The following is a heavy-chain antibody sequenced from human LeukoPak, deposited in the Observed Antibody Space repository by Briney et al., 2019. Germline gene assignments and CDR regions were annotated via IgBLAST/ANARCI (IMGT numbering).Heavy chain of an antibody. D-gene: IGHD3-10*01. CDR3: AGSNYYGSGSYSGMDV. V-gene: IGHV3-74*01. CDR1: GFTFSNYR. Sequence: GGSLRLSCAASGFTFSNYRMHWVRQAPGKGLVWVSRINSDGTTTTYADSVKGRFTISRDNSKNTLYLQMNSLRAEDTAVYYCAGSNYYGSGSYSGMDVWGQGTTVTVSS. CDR2: INSDGTTT. J-gene: IGHJ6*02.